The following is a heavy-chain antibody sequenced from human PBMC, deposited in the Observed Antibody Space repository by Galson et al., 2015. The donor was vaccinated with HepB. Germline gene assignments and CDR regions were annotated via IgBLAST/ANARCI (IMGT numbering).Heavy chain of an antibody. CDR3: ARDSVAARPGWFDP. Sequence: SLRLSCAASGFTFSSYGMHWVRQAPGKGLEWVAIIYYDGNSKYYADSVKGRFTISRDNSQGMLYLQMNSLRADDTALYYCARDSVAARPGWFDPWGQGTPVTVSS. D-gene: IGHD6-6*01. CDR1: GFTFSSYG. CDR2: IYYDGNSK. J-gene: IGHJ5*02. V-gene: IGHV3-33*08.